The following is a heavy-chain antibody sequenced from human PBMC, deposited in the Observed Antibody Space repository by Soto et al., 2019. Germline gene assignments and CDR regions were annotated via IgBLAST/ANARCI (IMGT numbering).Heavy chain of an antibody. CDR1: GFTFSPFW. CDR3: ARGSNHFDY. D-gene: IGHD4-4*01. CDR2: INSDGNST. Sequence: GGSLRLSCAASGFTFSPFWMHWVRQVQGKGPVWVSRINSDGNSTSYADSVKGRFTISRDNAKNTLYLQMNSLRAEDTAVYYCARGSNHFDYWGQGTLVTVSS. J-gene: IGHJ4*02. V-gene: IGHV3-74*01.